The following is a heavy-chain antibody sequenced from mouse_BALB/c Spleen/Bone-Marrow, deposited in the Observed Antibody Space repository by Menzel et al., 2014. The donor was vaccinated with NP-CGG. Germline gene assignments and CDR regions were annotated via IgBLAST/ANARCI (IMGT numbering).Heavy chain of an antibody. CDR1: GFTFGGYA. CDR3: ARPDPWFAY. V-gene: IGHV5-9-3*01. CDR2: ISSGGSYI. Sequence: EVQLVESGGGLVKPGGSLKLSCAASGFTFGGYAMSWVRQSPEKRLEWVATISSGGSYIHYPDSVKGRFTISRDNAKNTLYLQMSSLRSEDTAIYYCARPDPWFAYWGQGTLVTVSA. J-gene: IGHJ3*01.